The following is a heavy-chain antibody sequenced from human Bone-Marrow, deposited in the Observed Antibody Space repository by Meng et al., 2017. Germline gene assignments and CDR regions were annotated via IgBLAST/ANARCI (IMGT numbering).Heavy chain of an antibody. Sequence: QVQLQESGPGLGKPSQTLSLTGTVPGGSISSGDYYWSWIRQPPGKGLEWSGYIYNSGSTYYNPSLKSRVTISVDTSKNQFSLKLRSVTAADTAVYYCAREGRSHQVGVSVYWGQGNLVTVSS. V-gene: IGHV4-30-4*01. J-gene: IGHJ4*02. CDR2: IYNSGST. CDR1: GGSISSGDYY. CDR3: AREGRSHQVGVSVY. D-gene: IGHD2-21*01.